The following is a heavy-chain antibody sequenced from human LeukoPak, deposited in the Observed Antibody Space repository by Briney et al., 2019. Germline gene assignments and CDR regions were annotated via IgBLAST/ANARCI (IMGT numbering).Heavy chain of an antibody. V-gene: IGHV1-69*06. Sequence: GASVKVSFKTSVAGFNNSAVTWVRHAPGQGLEWMGGIIPFFDAVDYAQKFQGRLTITADKSTSTPFMEMRSLRSDQAAIYYCTRIPFRGYEYRGFAYWGQGTLITVSS. J-gene: IGHJ4*02. CDR1: VAGFNNSA. CDR3: TRIPFRGYEYRGFAY. CDR2: IIPFFDAV. D-gene: IGHD5-12*01.